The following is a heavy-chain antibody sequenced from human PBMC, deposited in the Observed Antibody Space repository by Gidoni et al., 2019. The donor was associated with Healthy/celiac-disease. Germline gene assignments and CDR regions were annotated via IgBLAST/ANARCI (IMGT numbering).Heavy chain of an antibody. CDR1: GGSISSGGSS. D-gene: IGHD2-15*01. Sequence: QVQLQESGPGLVKPSQTLSLTCTFSGGSISSGGSSSSWIRQHPGKGLEWIGYIYYSGSTYYNPSLKSRVTISVDTSKNQFSLKLSSVTAADTAVYYCARAGIVVVVAATPGYAWFDPWGQGTLVTVSS. CDR2: IYYSGST. CDR3: ARAGIVVVVAATPGYAWFDP. V-gene: IGHV4-31*03. J-gene: IGHJ5*02.